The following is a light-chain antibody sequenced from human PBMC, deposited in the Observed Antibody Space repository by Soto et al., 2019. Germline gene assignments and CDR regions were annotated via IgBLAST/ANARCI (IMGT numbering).Light chain of an antibody. J-gene: IGKJ1*01. CDR1: QGIRNE. Sequence: AIQMTQSPSSLSASVGDRVTITCRASQGIRNELGWYQQKPGKAPKLLIYAASSLQSGVPSRFSGSGSGTYFTLAISSLQPEDFATYYCLQDYNYPRTFGQGTKVDIK. V-gene: IGKV1-6*01. CDR3: LQDYNYPRT. CDR2: AAS.